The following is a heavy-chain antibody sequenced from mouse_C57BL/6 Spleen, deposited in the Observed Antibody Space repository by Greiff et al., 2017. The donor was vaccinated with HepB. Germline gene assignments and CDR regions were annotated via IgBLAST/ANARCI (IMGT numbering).Heavy chain of an antibody. D-gene: IGHD2-2*01. CDR1: GFSLTSYA. J-gene: IGHJ3*01. Sequence: VMLVESGPGLVAPSQSLSITCTVSGFSLTSYAISWVRQPPGKGLEWLGVIWTGGGTNYYSALESRLSISKDNSKNQVFLKMNSLQTDDTARYYCARNCDPRYGYDAGFAYWGQGTLVTVSA. CDR3: ARNCDPRYGYDAGFAY. CDR2: IWTGGGT. V-gene: IGHV2-9-1*01.